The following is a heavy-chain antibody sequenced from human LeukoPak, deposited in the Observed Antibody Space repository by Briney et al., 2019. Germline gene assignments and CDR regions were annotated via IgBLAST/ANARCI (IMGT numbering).Heavy chain of an antibody. Sequence: GASVKVSCKASGGTFSSYAISWVRQAPGQGLEWMGGIIPIFGTANYAQKFQGRVTITADESTSTAYMELSSLRSEDTAVYYCATSLRGSGYYSYYYYYGMDVWGQGTTVTVSS. CDR2: IIPIFGTA. D-gene: IGHD3-22*01. J-gene: IGHJ6*02. CDR3: ATSLRGSGYYSYYYYYGMDV. CDR1: GGTFSSYA. V-gene: IGHV1-69*13.